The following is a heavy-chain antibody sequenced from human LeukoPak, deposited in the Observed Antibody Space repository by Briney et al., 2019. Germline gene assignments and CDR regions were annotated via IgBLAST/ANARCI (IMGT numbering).Heavy chain of an antibody. J-gene: IGHJ5*02. Sequence: SQTLSLTCAVSGGSISSGGYSGSWIRQPPGKGLEWIGYIYHSGSTYYNPSLKSRVTISVDRSKNQFSLKLSSVTAADTAVYYCAREGGNWFDLWGQGTLVTVSS. CDR2: IYHSGST. CDR3: AREGGNWFDL. V-gene: IGHV4-30-2*01. CDR1: GGSISSGGYS. D-gene: IGHD1-26*01.